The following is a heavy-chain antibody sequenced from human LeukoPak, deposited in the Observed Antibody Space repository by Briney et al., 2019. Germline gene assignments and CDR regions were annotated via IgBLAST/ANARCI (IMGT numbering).Heavy chain of an antibody. D-gene: IGHD5-12*01. CDR1: GFTFSSYA. CDR2: ISGSGGST. Sequence: GGSLRLSCAASGFTFSSYAMSWVRQAPGKGLEWVSAISGSGGSTYYADSVKGRFTIPRDNSKNTLYLQMNSLRAEDTAVYYCARDASDSGYDINWFDPWGQGTLVTVSS. CDR3: ARDASDSGYDINWFDP. J-gene: IGHJ5*02. V-gene: IGHV3-23*01.